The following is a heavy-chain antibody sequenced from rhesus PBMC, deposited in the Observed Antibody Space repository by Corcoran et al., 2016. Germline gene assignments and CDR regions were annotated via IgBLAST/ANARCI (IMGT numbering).Heavy chain of an antibody. CDR2: INTRKGKK. CDR1: GYTFTSYY. Sequence: QVQLVQSGAEVKKPGASVKLSCKASGYTFTSYYINWVRQAPGQVLECMGGINTRKGKKGYAKKFEGRGTRTRDKSTSTAYMELSSRRSEDTAVYYCTRGAGSRNWYFDLWGPGTPITISS. V-gene: IGHV1S9*01. J-gene: IGHJ2*01. CDR3: TRGAGSRNWYFDL. D-gene: IGHD4-29*01.